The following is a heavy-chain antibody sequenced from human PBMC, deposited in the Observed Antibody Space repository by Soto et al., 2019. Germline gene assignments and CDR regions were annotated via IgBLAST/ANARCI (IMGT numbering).Heavy chain of an antibody. CDR1: GFLFTDYY. Sequence: PGGSLRLSCTASGFLFTDYYMSWIRQPPGKGLEWLAYIDGSSDYTNSADSVKGRFTISRDNAKNSVFLQMNNLRADGTAVYYCARDLRFSSTNYFDFWGRGTLVTVSS. V-gene: IGHV3-11*06. J-gene: IGHJ4*02. CDR3: ARDLRFSSTNYFDF. CDR2: IDGSSDYT. D-gene: IGHD2-8*01.